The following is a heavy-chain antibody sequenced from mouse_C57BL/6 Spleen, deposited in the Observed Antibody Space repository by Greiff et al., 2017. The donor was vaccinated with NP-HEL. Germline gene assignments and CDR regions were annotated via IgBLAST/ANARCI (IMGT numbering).Heavy chain of an antibody. J-gene: IGHJ3*01. D-gene: IGHD1-1*01. CDR1: GFNIKDDY. CDR2: IDPENGDT. Sequence: VQLKQSGAELVRPGASVKLSCTASGFNIKDDYMHWVKQRPEQGLEWIGWIDPENGDTEYASKFQGKATITADTSSNTAYLQLSSLTSEDTAVYYCTRRGSSFWFAYWGQGTLVTVSA. CDR3: TRRGSSFWFAY. V-gene: IGHV14-4*01.